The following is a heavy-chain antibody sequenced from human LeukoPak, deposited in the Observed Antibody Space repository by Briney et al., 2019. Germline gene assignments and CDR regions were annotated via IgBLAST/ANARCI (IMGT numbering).Heavy chain of an antibody. Sequence: GASVKVSCKASGYTFTGYYMRWVRQAPGQGLEWMGWINPNSGGTNYAQKFQGWVTMTRDTSISTAYMELSRLRSDDTAVYYCARAGGYSYGDAFDIWGQGTMVTVSS. CDR2: INPNSGGT. D-gene: IGHD5-18*01. V-gene: IGHV1-2*04. J-gene: IGHJ3*02. CDR3: ARAGGYSYGDAFDI. CDR1: GYTFTGYY.